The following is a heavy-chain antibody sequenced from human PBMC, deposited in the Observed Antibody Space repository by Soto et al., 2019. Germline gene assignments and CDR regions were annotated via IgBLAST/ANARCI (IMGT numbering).Heavy chain of an antibody. V-gene: IGHV3-48*03. CDR3: ARDGEGRIAAAGRAFDI. D-gene: IGHD6-13*01. CDR1: GFTFSSYE. J-gene: IGHJ3*02. CDR2: ISSSGSTI. Sequence: GGSLRLSCAASGFTFSSYEMNWVRQAPGKGLEWVSYISSSGSTIYYADSVKGRFTISRDNAKNSLYLQMNSLRAEDTAVYYCARDGEGRIAAAGRAFDISGQGTMVTVSS.